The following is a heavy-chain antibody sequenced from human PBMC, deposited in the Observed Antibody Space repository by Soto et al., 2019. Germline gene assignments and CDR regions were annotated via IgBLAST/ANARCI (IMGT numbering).Heavy chain of an antibody. V-gene: IGHV1-69*08. CDR2: IIPILGIA. Sequence: QVQLVQSGAEVKNPGSSVKVSCKASGGTFSSYTISWVRQAPGQGLEWMGRIIPILGIANYAQKFQGRVTITADKSTSTAYMELSSLRSEDTAVYYCARDREGYGGNSVWGQGTLVTVSS. J-gene: IGHJ4*02. D-gene: IGHD4-17*01. CDR1: GGTFSSYT. CDR3: ARDREGYGGNSV.